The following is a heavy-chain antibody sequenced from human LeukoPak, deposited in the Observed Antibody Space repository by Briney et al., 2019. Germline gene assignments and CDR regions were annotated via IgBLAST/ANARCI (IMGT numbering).Heavy chain of an antibody. V-gene: IGHV1-2*02. CDR3: ARGPSHGSFDF. Sequence: ASVKVSCKASGYTFTDYYIHWLRQAPGQGLEWTGWINPNNGGTKDAQRFQGRVTMTRDTSINTAYIELSRLKSDDTAVYHCARGPSHGSFDFWGQGTLVTVSS. CDR2: INPNNGGT. J-gene: IGHJ4*02. D-gene: IGHD6-25*01. CDR1: GYTFTDYY.